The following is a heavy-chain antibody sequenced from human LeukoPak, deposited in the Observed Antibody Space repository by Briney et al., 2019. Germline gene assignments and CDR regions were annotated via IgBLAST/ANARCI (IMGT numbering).Heavy chain of an antibody. V-gene: IGHV4-59*08. CDR1: GGSISSYY. CDR2: IYYSGST. D-gene: IGHD6-19*01. Sequence: SETLSLTCTVSGGSISSYYWSWIRQPPGKGLEWIGYIYYSGSTNYNPSLKSRVTISVDTSKNQFSLKLSSVTAADTAVYYCARHAVAGTGYYFDNWGQGTLVTVSS. CDR3: ARHAVAGTGYYFDN. J-gene: IGHJ4*02.